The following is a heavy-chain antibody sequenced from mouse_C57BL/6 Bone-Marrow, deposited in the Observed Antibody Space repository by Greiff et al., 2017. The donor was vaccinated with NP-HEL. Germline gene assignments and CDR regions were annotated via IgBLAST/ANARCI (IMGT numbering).Heavy chain of an antibody. Sequence: VKLQESGPGLVQPSQSLSITCTVSGFSLTSYGVHWVRQSPGKGLEWLGVIWSGGSTDYNAAFISRLSISKDNSKSQVFFKMNSLQADDTAIYYCARTGGRQYPYAMDYWGQGTSVTVSS. CDR2: IWSGGST. D-gene: IGHD5-1*01. J-gene: IGHJ4*01. V-gene: IGHV2-2*01. CDR1: GFSLTSYG. CDR3: ARTGGRQYPYAMDY.